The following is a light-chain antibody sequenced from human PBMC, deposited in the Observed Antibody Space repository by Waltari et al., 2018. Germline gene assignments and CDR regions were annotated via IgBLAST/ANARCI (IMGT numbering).Light chain of an antibody. V-gene: IGLV1-47*01. CDR2: RNN. CDR3: GAWDDTLRFV. Sequence: QSVLTQPPSASGTPGQRVTISCSGGSSNIGTNYVYWYPHRPGMAPKLLVYRNNQRPSGVPDRFSSSKFGTSASLAIGGLRSEDEADYYCGAWDDTLRFVFGGGTRLTVL. CDR1: SSNIGTNY. J-gene: IGLJ2*01.